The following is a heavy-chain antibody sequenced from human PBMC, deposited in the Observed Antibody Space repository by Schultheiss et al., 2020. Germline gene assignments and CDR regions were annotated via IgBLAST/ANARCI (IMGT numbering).Heavy chain of an antibody. V-gene: IGHV3-23*01. CDR2: ISGSGGST. D-gene: IGHD4-17*01. CDR1: GFTFSSYA. CDR3: ARDRGEYFDY. J-gene: IGHJ4*02. Sequence: GESLKISCSASGFTFSSYAMHWVRQAPGKGLEWVSAISGSGGSTYYADSVKGRFTISRDNSKNTLYLQMNSLRAEDTAVYYCARDRGEYFDYWGQGTLVTVSS.